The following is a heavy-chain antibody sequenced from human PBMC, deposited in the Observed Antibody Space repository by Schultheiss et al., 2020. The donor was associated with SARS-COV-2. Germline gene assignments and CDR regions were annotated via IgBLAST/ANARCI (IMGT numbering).Heavy chain of an antibody. CDR3: ARDKLRLRLFDY. D-gene: IGHD4-17*01. V-gene: IGHV3-74*01. J-gene: IGHJ4*02. CDR2: INSDGSST. CDR1: GFSFRSYW. Sequence: GGSLRLSCAASGFSFRSYWMHWVRQAPGKGLVWVSRINSDGSSTSYADSVEGRFTMSRDNAKNTLYLQMNSLRAEDTAVYYCARDKLRLRLFDYWGQGTLVTVSS.